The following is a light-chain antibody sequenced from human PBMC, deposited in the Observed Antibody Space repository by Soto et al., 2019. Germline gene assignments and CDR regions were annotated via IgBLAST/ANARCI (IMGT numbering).Light chain of an antibody. J-gene: IGKJ5*01. CDR3: QQYGGSPIT. CDR1: QSVSSR. V-gene: IGKV3-20*01. CDR2: GAS. Sequence: EIVLTQSPGTLSLSPGERATLSCRASQSVSSRLAWYQHKPGQAPRLLISGASSRATGIPDRFSGRGSGTDFTLTISRLEPEDFALYYCQQYGGSPITFGQGTRLEIK.